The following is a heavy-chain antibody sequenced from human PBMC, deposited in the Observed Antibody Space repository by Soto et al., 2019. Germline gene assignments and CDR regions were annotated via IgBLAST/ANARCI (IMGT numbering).Heavy chain of an antibody. CDR1: GYTFTSHD. Sequence: QVQLVQSGAEVKKSGASVKVSCKASGYTFTSHDINWVRQATGQGLEWMGWMNPNSGNTGYAQKFQGRVTMTRNTSISTAYMELSSLRSQDTAVYYCARWDYGDYARFDYWGQGTLVTVSS. V-gene: IGHV1-8*01. D-gene: IGHD4-17*01. J-gene: IGHJ4*02. CDR3: ARWDYGDYARFDY. CDR2: MNPNSGNT.